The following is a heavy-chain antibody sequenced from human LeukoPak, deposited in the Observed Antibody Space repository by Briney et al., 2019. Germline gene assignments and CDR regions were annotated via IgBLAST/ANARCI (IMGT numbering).Heavy chain of an antibody. J-gene: IGHJ4*02. Sequence: SVKVSCKASGFTFTNSAVQWVRQARGQRLEWIGWIVVGSGNTNYAQKLQERVTITRDMSTSTAYMELSSLRSEDTAVYYCAADRGSCSSTSCQFDYWGQGTLVTVSS. V-gene: IGHV1-58*01. CDR3: AADRGSCSSTSCQFDY. CDR1: GFTFTNSA. D-gene: IGHD2-2*01. CDR2: IVVGSGNT.